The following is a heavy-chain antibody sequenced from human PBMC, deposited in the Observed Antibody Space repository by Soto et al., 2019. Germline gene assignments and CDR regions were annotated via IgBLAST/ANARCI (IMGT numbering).Heavy chain of an antibody. V-gene: IGHV3-23*01. Sequence: LRLSCAASGFTFSNYAMSWVRQAPGKGLEWVSATTGSGDNTYYADSVRGRFTISRDNSKNTLYLQMNSLRAGDTAVYYCAKDKRGSSWNDAFDIWGHGTMVTVSS. CDR1: GFTFSNYA. CDR3: AKDKRGSSWNDAFDI. CDR2: TTGSGDNT. D-gene: IGHD6-13*01. J-gene: IGHJ3*02.